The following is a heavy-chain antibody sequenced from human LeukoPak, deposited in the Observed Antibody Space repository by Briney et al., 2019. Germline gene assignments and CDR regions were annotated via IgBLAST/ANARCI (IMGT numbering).Heavy chain of an antibody. D-gene: IGHD6-19*01. CDR1: GGSIGSGSYY. CDR2: INHSGST. V-gene: IGHV4-39*07. J-gene: IGHJ6*02. CDR3: ARGTPGRGWYYYYYGMDV. Sequence: PSETLSLTCTVSGGSIGSGSYYWSWIRQHPGKGLEWIGEINHSGSTNYNPSLKSRVTISVDTSKNQFSLKLSSVTAADTAVYYCARGTPGRGWYYYYYGMDVWGQGTTVTVSS.